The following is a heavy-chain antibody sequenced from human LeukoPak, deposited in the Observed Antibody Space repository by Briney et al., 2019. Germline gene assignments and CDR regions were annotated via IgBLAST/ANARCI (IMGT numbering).Heavy chain of an antibody. Sequence: SVKVSCKASGGTFSSYAISWVRQAPGQGLEWMGRIIPILGIANYAQKFQGRVTITADKSTSTAYMELSSLRSEDTAAYYCARSPNLSRQTFDYWGQGTLVTVSS. D-gene: IGHD1-1*01. V-gene: IGHV1-69*04. J-gene: IGHJ4*02. CDR2: IIPILGIA. CDR1: GGTFSSYA. CDR3: ARSPNLSRQTFDY.